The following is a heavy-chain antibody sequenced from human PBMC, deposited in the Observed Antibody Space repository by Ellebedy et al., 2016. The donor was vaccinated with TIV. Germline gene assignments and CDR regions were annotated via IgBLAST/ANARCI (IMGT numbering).Heavy chain of an antibody. Sequence: SETLSLTCAVYRGPFSGYYWSWIRQPPGKGLEWIGEINHSGSTNYNPSLKSRVTVSVDTSKNQFSLKPSSLTAADTAIYYCARGNRDSGWFDPWGQGTLVTVSS. CDR3: ARGNRDSGWFDP. D-gene: IGHD1-14*01. V-gene: IGHV4-34*01. J-gene: IGHJ5*02. CDR2: INHSGST. CDR1: RGPFSGYY.